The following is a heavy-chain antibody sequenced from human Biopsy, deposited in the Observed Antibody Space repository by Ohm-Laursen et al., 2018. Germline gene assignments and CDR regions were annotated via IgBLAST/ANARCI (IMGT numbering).Heavy chain of an antibody. CDR3: ARDPLNGHKHFDY. Sequence: SLRLSCSASGISFSRSAMNWVRQAPGKGLEWVSGITASGGTTYYADSVKGRATNYAQKFQGTVTMTRDTSISTAYLALGSLRSADTAIYYCARDPLNGHKHFDYWGQGSLVTVSS. J-gene: IGHJ4*02. CDR1: GISFSRSA. V-gene: IGHV3-23*01. D-gene: IGHD2-8*01. CDR2: ITASGGTT.